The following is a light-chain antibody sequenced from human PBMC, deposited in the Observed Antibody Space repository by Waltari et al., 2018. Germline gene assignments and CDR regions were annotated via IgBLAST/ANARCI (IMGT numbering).Light chain of an antibody. CDR1: QKIASNS. V-gene: IGKV3-20*01. J-gene: IGKJ2*01. CDR3: QQYGSSPYT. CDR2: SVS. Sequence: EIVLTQSPGTLSLSPGERATLSCRASQKIASNSLAWYQHKPGQAPRLLIYSVSSRATGIPDRFSGSGSGTDFTLTISRLEPEDFAVYYCQQYGSSPYTFGQGTKLEI.